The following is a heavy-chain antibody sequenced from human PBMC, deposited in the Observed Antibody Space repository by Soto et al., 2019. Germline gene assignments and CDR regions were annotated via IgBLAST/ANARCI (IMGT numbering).Heavy chain of an antibody. Sequence: QVQLQESGPRLVSPSQTLSLTCTVSGGSISSAAYCWSWSRQSPDTGMEWIGNIYDGGTTSSSPSLKDRVTISAATSENQFYLKLNSVSAADTAVYYCARGPSGDKVDYWGQGIQVTVSS. J-gene: IGHJ4*02. CDR1: GGSISSAAYC. V-gene: IGHV4-30-4*01. D-gene: IGHD7-27*01. CDR2: IYDGGTT. CDR3: ARGPSGDKVDY.